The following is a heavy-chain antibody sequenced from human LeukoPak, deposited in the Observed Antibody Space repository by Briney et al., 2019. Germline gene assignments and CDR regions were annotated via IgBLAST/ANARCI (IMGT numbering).Heavy chain of an antibody. CDR3: ARVKIAVAGYWYFDL. CDR1: GFTFSVSV. CDR2: IYSGGST. Sequence: PGGSLRLSCAASGFTFSVSVMNWVRQAPGKGLEWVSVIYSGGSTYYADSVKGRFTISRDNSKNTLYLQMNSLRAEDTAVYYCARVKIAVAGYWYFDLWGRGTLVTVSS. V-gene: IGHV3-53*01. D-gene: IGHD6-19*01. J-gene: IGHJ2*01.